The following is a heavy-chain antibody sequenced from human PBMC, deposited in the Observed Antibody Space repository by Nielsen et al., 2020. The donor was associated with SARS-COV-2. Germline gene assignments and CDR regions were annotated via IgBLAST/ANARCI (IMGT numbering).Heavy chain of an antibody. J-gene: IGHJ6*02. CDR1: GFTFSSYV. Sequence: GESLKISCAASGFTFSSYVMHWVRQAPGKGLEWVAVISYDGSNKYYADSVKGRFTISRDNSKNTLYLQMNSLRAEDTAVYSCARDEGGPAYGMDVWGQGTTVTVSS. V-gene: IGHV3-30-3*01. D-gene: IGHD3-16*01. CDR3: ARDEGGPAYGMDV. CDR2: ISYDGSNK.